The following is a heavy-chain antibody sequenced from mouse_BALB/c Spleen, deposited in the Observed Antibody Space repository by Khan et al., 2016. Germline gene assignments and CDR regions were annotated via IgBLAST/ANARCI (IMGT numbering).Heavy chain of an antibody. Sequence: EVQLQESGPSLVKPSQTLSLTCSVTGDSITSGYWNWIRKFPGNKLEYMGYISYSGSTYYNPSLKSRISITRDTSKNQSYLQLNYVTTEDTATYYCSRWVHYYGSSYWYFDVWGSGTTVTVSS. CDR3: SRWVHYYGSSYWYFDV. V-gene: IGHV3-8*02. CDR1: GDSITSGY. D-gene: IGHD1-1*01. J-gene: IGHJ1*01. CDR2: ISYSGST.